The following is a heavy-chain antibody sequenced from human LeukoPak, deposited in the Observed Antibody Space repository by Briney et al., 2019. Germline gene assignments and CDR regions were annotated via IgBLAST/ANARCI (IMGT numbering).Heavy chain of an antibody. V-gene: IGHV4-59*08. CDR1: GGSISSYY. CDR2: IYYSGST. CDR3: AGRYGDYYYYGMDV. Sequence: SETLSLTCTVSGGSISSYYWSWIRQPPGKGLEWIGYIYYSGSTNYNPSLKSRVTISVDTSKNQYSLTLSSVPAAHTAVHYCAGRYGDYYYYGMDVWGQGTTVTVSS. D-gene: IGHD4-17*01. J-gene: IGHJ6*02.